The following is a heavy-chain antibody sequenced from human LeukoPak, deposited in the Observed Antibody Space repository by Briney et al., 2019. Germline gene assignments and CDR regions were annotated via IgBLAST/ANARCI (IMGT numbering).Heavy chain of an antibody. Sequence: GGSLRLSYAASGFTVSIYAMSWVRQAPGKGREWVSAITGGGSSTYYADSVNGRFTISRDNCKDTMYLQMNRLKTEDTAVYYCTTNAFTIQQLRYFDWLLFTGDAFDIWGQGTMVTVSS. CDR3: TTNAFTIQQLRYFDWLLFTGDAFDI. CDR2: ITGGGSST. D-gene: IGHD3-9*01. CDR1: GFTVSIYA. V-gene: IGHV3-23*01. J-gene: IGHJ3*02.